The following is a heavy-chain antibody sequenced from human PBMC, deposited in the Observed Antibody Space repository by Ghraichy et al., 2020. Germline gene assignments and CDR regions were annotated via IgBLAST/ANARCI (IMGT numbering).Heavy chain of an antibody. V-gene: IGHV3-21*01. J-gene: IGHJ6*02. Sequence: GGSLRLSCVGSGSTFNRYTMHWLCQAPGEGLEWVSSINGRSSHIYYADSVKGRFTISRDNAKNSLYLQMNGLRAEDTAVYYCARDHWNDLYYHYYGMGVWGQGTTVTVSS. CDR2: INGRSSHI. CDR3: ARDHWNDLYYHYYGMGV. D-gene: IGHD1-1*01. CDR1: GSTFNRYT.